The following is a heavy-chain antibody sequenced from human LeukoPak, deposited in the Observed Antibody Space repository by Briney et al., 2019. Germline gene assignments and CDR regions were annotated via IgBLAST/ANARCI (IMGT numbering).Heavy chain of an antibody. Sequence: ASVKVSCKASGYTFTNYYIHWVRQAPGQGLERMGWINPNSGGTNYTQNFQGRVTMTRDTSTSTAYMELSRLRSDDTAVYYCARDYYDNSGFGAFGIWGQRTMVTVSS. CDR3: ARDYYDNSGFGAFGI. V-gene: IGHV1-2*02. J-gene: IGHJ3*02. CDR1: GYTFTNYY. D-gene: IGHD3-22*01. CDR2: INPNSGGT.